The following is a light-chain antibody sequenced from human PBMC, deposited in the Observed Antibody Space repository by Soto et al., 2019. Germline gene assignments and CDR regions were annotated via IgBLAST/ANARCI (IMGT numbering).Light chain of an antibody. CDR3: HQYNSYPTWT. Sequence: DIQMTQSPSTLSASIGDRVTITCRASQRISRRLAWYQQKPGKAPKFLIYEASTLESGVPASISSSGSGTESSLTIRSLQRDDFATYYCHQYNSYPTWTFGRGNKVEIK. V-gene: IGKV1-5*03. CDR1: QRISRR. J-gene: IGKJ1*01. CDR2: EAS.